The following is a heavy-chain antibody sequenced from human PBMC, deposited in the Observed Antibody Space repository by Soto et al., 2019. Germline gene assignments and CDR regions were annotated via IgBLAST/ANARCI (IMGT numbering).Heavy chain of an antibody. Sequence: SETLSLTCTVSGGSISSGGYYWSWIRQHPGKGLEWIGYIYYSGSTYYNPSLKSRVTISVDTSKNQFSLKLSSVTAADTAVYYCARDIHTYYYGSGYGMDVWGQGTTVTVS. CDR3: ARDIHTYYYGSGYGMDV. D-gene: IGHD3-10*01. J-gene: IGHJ6*02. V-gene: IGHV4-31*03. CDR2: IYYSGST. CDR1: GGSISSGGYY.